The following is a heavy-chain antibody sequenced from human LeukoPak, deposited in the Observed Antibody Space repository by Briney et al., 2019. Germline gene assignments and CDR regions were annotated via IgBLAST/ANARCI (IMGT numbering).Heavy chain of an antibody. J-gene: IGHJ5*02. CDR3: ASPLVRGVNTGANWFDP. Sequence: TSETLSLTCTVSGGSISSSSYYWGWIRQPPGKGLEWIGSIYYSGSTNYNPSLKSRVTISVDKSKNQFSLKLSSVTAADTAVYYCASPLVRGVNTGANWFDPRGQGTLVTVSS. D-gene: IGHD3-10*01. CDR2: IYYSGST. CDR1: GGSISSSSYY. V-gene: IGHV4-39*07.